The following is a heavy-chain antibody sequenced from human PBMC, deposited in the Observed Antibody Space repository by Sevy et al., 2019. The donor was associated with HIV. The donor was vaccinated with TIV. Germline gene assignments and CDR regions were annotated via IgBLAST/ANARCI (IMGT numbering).Heavy chain of an antibody. D-gene: IGHD4-17*01. CDR2: IYPGDSDT. Sequence: GESLKISCKGSGYSFTSYWIGWVCQMPGKGLEWMGIIYPGDSDTRYSPSFQGQVTISADKSISTAYLQWSSLKASDTAMYYCARRGGYGDPEGRAFDIWGQGTMVTVSS. CDR1: GYSFTSYW. J-gene: IGHJ3*02. CDR3: ARRGGYGDPEGRAFDI. V-gene: IGHV5-51*01.